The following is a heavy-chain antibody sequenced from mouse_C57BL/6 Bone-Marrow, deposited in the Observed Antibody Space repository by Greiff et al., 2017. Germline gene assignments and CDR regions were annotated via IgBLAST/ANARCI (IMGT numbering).Heavy chain of an antibody. Sequence: VQLQQSGAELARPGASVKLSCKASGYTFTSYGISWVKQRTGQGLEWIGEIYPRSGNTYSNEKFKGKATLTADKSSSTAYMELRSLTSEDSAVYFCAREGVSKDFDYWGQGTTLTVSS. CDR3: AREGVSKDFDY. CDR1: GYTFTSYG. J-gene: IGHJ2*01. CDR2: IYPRSGNT. V-gene: IGHV1-81*01.